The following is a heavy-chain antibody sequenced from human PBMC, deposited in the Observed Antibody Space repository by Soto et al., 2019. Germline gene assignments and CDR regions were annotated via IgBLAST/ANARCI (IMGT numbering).Heavy chain of an antibody. V-gene: IGHV1-3*01. J-gene: IGHJ6*02. D-gene: IGHD4-4*01. CDR2: INAGNGNT. CDR3: ASSYSNYALIDYYYYGMDV. Sequence: ASVKVSCKASGYTFTSYAMHWVRQAPGQRLEWMGWINAGNGNTKYSQKFQGRVTITRDTSASTAYMEMSSLRSEDTAVFYCASSYSNYALIDYYYYGMDVWGQGTTVTVSS. CDR1: GYTFTSYA.